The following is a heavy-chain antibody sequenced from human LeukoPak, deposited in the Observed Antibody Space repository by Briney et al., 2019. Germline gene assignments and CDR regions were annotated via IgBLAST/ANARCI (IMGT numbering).Heavy chain of an antibody. CDR1: GYTFTSYG. Sequence: GASVKVSCKASGYTFTSYGISWVRQAPGQGLEWMGWISAYNGNTNYAQKLQGRVTMTTDTSTSTAYMELRSLRSDDTAVYYCARVRVPAANELHDAFDIWGQGTMVTVSS. D-gene: IGHD2-2*01. V-gene: IGHV1-18*01. CDR2: ISAYNGNT. CDR3: ARVRVPAANELHDAFDI. J-gene: IGHJ3*02.